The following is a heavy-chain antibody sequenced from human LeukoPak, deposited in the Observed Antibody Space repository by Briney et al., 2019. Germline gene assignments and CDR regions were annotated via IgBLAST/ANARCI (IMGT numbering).Heavy chain of an antibody. D-gene: IGHD5-12*01. CDR2: ISGSGTTT. CDR3: AAVATTSWAFDI. CDR1: GFTFRNYA. V-gene: IGHV3-23*01. Sequence: GGSLRLSCAASGFTFRNYAMTWVRQTPGKGLELVSVISGSGTTTYYADSVKGRFTISRDNSNNTLYLQMNSLRAEDTALYYCAAVATTSWAFDIWGQGTMVTVSS. J-gene: IGHJ3*02.